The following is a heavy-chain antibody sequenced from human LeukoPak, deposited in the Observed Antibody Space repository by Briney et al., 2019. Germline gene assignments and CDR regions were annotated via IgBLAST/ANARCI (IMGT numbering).Heavy chain of an antibody. J-gene: IGHJ4*02. CDR1: GFTFSSYA. CDR2: ISGSGGST. CDR3: AKGVRFTIFGVVKTPFDY. Sequence: PGGSLRLSXAASGFTFSSYAMSWVRQAPGKGLEWVSAISGSGGSTYYADSVKGRFTISRDNSKNTLYLQMNSLRAEDTAVYYCAKGVRFTIFGVVKTPFDYRGQGTLVTVSS. D-gene: IGHD3-3*01. V-gene: IGHV3-23*01.